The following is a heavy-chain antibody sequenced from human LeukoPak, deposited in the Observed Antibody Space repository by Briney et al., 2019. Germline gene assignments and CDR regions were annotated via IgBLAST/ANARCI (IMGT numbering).Heavy chain of an antibody. CDR1: GYTFTGYY. J-gene: IGHJ3*02. V-gene: IGHV1-2*02. CDR2: INPNSGGT. CDR3: ARVGTVNYYDSSGPLDI. Sequence: GSVKVSCKASGYTFTGYYMHWVRQAPGQGLEWMGWINPNSGGTNYAQKFQGRVTMTRDTSISTAYMELSRLRSDDTAVYYCARVGTVNYYDSSGPLDIWGQGTMVTVSS. D-gene: IGHD3-22*01.